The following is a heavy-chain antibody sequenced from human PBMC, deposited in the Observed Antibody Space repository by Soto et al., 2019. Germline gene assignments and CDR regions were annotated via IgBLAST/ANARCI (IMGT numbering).Heavy chain of an antibody. Sequence: QVQLVESGGGVVQPGRSLRLSCAASGFTFSSYAMHWVRQAPGKGLEWVAVISYDGSNKYYADSVKGRFTISRDNAKNTLYLQMNSLRAEDTAVYYFASLAIAHFDYWGQVTLVNVSS. CDR3: ASLAIAHFDY. V-gene: IGHV3-30-3*01. CDR1: GFTFSSYA. J-gene: IGHJ4*02. D-gene: IGHD6-13*01. CDR2: ISYDGSNK.